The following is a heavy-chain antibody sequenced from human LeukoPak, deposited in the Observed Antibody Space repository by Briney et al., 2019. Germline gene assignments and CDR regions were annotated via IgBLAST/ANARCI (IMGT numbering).Heavy chain of an antibody. D-gene: IGHD3-3*01. J-gene: IGHJ4*02. V-gene: IGHV3-21*01. Sequence: NTGGSPRLSCAASGFTFSSYSMNWVRQAPGKGLEWVSSISSSSSYIYYADSVKGRFTISRDNAKNSLYLQMNSLRAEDTAVYYCARDSIITIFGVVIRLDYWGQGTLVTVSS. CDR2: ISSSSSYI. CDR1: GFTFSSYS. CDR3: ARDSIITIFGVVIRLDY.